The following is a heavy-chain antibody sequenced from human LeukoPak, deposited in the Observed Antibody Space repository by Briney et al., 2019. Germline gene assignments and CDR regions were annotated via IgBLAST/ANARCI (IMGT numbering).Heavy chain of an antibody. V-gene: IGHV4-30-2*01. CDR3: ARGNYGDYDTLFDY. J-gene: IGHJ4*02. Sequence: SQTLSLTCADSGGSISSGGYSWSWIRQPPGKGLEWIGYIYHSGSTYYNPSLKSRVTISVDRSKNQFSLKLSSVTAADTAVYYCARGNYGDYDTLFDYWGQGTLVTVSS. CDR1: GGSISSGGYS. D-gene: IGHD4-17*01. CDR2: IYHSGST.